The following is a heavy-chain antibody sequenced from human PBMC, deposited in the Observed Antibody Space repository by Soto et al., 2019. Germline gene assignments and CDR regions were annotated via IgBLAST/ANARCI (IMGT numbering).Heavy chain of an antibody. CDR1: GFTFSSYS. Sequence: GGSLRLSCAASGFTFSSYSMNWVRQAPGKGLEWVSYISSSSSTIYYADSVKGRFTISRDNAKNSLYLQMNSLRDEDTAVYYCARDSHSSWYGGGFDPWGQGTLVTVSS. V-gene: IGHV3-48*02. J-gene: IGHJ5*02. CDR3: ARDSHSSWYGGGFDP. CDR2: ISSSSSTI. D-gene: IGHD6-13*01.